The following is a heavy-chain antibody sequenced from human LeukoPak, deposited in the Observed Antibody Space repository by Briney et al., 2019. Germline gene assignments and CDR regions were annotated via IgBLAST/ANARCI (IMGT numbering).Heavy chain of an antibody. CDR1: GGTFSSYA. D-gene: IGHD3-3*01. Sequence: ASVKVSCKASGGTFSSYAISWVRQAPGQGLEWMGGIIPIFGTANYAQKFQGRVTITADESTSTAYMELSSLRSEDTAVYYCARIRGPCYDFWSGSGSTSDYWGQGTLVTVSS. V-gene: IGHV1-69*01. J-gene: IGHJ4*02. CDR2: IIPIFGTA. CDR3: ARIRGPCYDFWSGSGSTSDY.